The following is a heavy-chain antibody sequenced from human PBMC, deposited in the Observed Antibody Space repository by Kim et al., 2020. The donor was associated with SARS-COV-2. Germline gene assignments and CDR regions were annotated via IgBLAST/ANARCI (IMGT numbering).Heavy chain of an antibody. D-gene: IGHD3-3*01. J-gene: IGHJ3*02. Sequence: VKGRGTIARDNAKNSLYLQMNSLRAEDTALYYCAKLPYYDFWSGDDAFDIWGRGTMVTVSS. V-gene: IGHV3-9*01. CDR3: AKLPYYDFWSGDDAFDI.